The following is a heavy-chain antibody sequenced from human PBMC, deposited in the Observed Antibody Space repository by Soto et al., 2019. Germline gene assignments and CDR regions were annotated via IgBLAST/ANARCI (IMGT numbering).Heavy chain of an antibody. J-gene: IGHJ4*02. V-gene: IGHV4-34*01. Sequence: QVQLQQWGAGLLKPSETLSLTCAVYGGSFSGYYWSWIRQPPGKGLEWIGEINHSGSTNYNPSLKSRVTISVDSSKSQFSLELSSVTAADTAVYYCARVGSDYGDYLHYWGQGTLVTVSS. CDR2: INHSGST. D-gene: IGHD4-17*01. CDR3: ARVGSDYGDYLHY. CDR1: GGSFSGYY.